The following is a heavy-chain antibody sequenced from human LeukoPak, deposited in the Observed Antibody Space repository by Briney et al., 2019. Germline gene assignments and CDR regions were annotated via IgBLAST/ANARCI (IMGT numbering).Heavy chain of an antibody. CDR2: IYYSGST. CDR1: GGSISSGGYS. J-gene: IGHJ3*02. V-gene: IGHV4-31*03. CDR3: ARTVYYDSSGYYYEHDAFDI. Sequence: SQTLSLTCTVSGGSISSGGYSWSWIRQHPGKGLEWIGYIYYSGSTYYNPSLKSRVTISVDTSKNQFSLKLSSVTAADTAVYYCARTVYYDSSGYYYEHDAFDIWGQGTMVTVSS. D-gene: IGHD3-22*01.